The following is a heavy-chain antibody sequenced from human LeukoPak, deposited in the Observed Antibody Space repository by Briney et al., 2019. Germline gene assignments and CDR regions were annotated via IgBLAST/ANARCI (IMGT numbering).Heavy chain of an antibody. CDR3: ARDIGSAARGR. V-gene: IGHV3-7*05. CDR1: GFTVSSNY. Sequence: GGSLRLSCAASGFTVSSNYMSWVRQPPGKGLEWVANIEQDGSEKYYVDSVKGRFTISRDNAKNSLYLQMNSLRAEDTAVYYCARDIGSAARGRWGQGTLVTVSS. J-gene: IGHJ4*02. CDR2: IEQDGSEK. D-gene: IGHD6-13*01.